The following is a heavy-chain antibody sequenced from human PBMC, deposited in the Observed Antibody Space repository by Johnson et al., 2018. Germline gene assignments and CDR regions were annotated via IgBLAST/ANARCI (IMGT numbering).Heavy chain of an antibody. D-gene: IGHD4-17*01. J-gene: IGHJ6*02. Sequence: QVQLVQSGAEVKKPGSSXKVSCRASGGTFNSSAFSWVRQAPGLGLVWMGGIIPIFGSTNYAQKFQGRITITAEESASTVYMELSSLRSEASAVYYCARGYGDSEFGYYGMDVWGQGTTVTVSS. CDR2: IIPIFGST. CDR1: GGTFNSSA. CDR3: ARGYGDSEFGYYGMDV. V-gene: IGHV1-69*12.